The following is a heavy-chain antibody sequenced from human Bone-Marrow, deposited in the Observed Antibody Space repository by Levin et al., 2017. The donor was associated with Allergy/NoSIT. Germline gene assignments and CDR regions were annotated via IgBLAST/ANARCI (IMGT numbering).Heavy chain of an antibody. Sequence: SETLSLTCTVSGGSITTYSWSWIRQPAGKGLEWIGRIYGSGSTNYNPALRGRVTMSVDMSKKQFSLRLTSVTAADTAIYYCARDVAIEVPASTAFDPWGQGILVTVSS. J-gene: IGHJ5*02. CDR3: ARDVAIEVPASTAFDP. CDR2: IYGSGST. CDR1: GGSITTYS. D-gene: IGHD3-22*01. V-gene: IGHV4-4*07.